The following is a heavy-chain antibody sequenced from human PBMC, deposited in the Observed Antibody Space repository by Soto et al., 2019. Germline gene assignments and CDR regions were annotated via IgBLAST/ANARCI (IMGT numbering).Heavy chain of an antibody. J-gene: IGHJ6*02. V-gene: IGHV5-51*01. Sequence: PGESLKISCKGSGYSFTSYWIGWVRQMPGKGLEWKGIIYPGDSDTRYSPSFQGQVTISADKSISTAYLQWSSLKASDTAMYYCARHPLTYYYDSSGYIRGYYYYGMDVWGQGTTVTVSS. D-gene: IGHD3-22*01. CDR3: ARHPLTYYYDSSGYIRGYYYYGMDV. CDR2: IYPGDSDT. CDR1: GYSFTSYW.